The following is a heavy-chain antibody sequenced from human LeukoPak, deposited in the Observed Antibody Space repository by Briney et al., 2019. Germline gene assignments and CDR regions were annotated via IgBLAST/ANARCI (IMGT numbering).Heavy chain of an antibody. CDR2: ISAYNGNT. CDR3: ANSLTSCHLSPCRENDACDI. J-gene: IGHJ3*02. Sequence: ASVKVSCKAPGYTFTTYGLSWMRQAPGQGLEWMGWISAYNGNTNYAQQLQGRVTMTTDTSTTTAYVELRSLSSDDTAVYYCANSLTSCHLSPCRENDACDIWRQGTMVTVSS. D-gene: IGHD2-2*01. CDR1: GYTFTTYG. V-gene: IGHV1-18*01.